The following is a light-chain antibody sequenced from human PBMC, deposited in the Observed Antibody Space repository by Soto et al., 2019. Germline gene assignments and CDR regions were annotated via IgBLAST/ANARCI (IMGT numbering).Light chain of an antibody. V-gene: IGKV2-24*01. CDR1: QSLLYSDGNTY. J-gene: IGKJ1*01. CDR2: KIS. CDR3: MQATQPTWT. Sequence: DVVMTQSPLSLPVTLGQPASISCRSSQSLLYSDGNTYLNWLHQRPGQPPRLLLYKISNRFFGVPDRFSGSGAGTHFTLTINRVEAEDVGVYYCMQATQPTWTFGQGTKVDIK.